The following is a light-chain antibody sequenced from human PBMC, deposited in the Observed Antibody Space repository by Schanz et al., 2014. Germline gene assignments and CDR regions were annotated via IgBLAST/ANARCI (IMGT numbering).Light chain of an antibody. CDR3: ASWDDSLNARV. CDR2: DTS. V-gene: IGLV1-51*01. CDR1: SSNIGNNY. J-gene: IGLJ3*02. Sequence: QSVLTQPPSVSAAPGQKVTISCSGSSSNIGNNYVSWYQHLPGTAPKLLIYDTSKRPSGIPDRFSGSKSGTSASLAISGLQSEDEADYYCASWDDSLNARVFGGGTKLTVL.